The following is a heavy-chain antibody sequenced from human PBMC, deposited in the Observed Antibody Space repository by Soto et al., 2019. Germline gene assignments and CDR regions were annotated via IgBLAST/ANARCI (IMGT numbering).Heavy chain of an antibody. CDR3: ARGGLWGYCGSDTCQNSFAY. CDR2: VNHSGST. J-gene: IGHJ4*02. CDR1: GGSFSGYY. V-gene: IGHV4-34*01. D-gene: IGHD2-21*01. Sequence: SETLSLTCGVYGGSFSGYYWSWIRQPPGKGLEWIGEVNHSGSTNYNPSLKSRVTISVDTSKNQFSLKLSSVTAADTAVYYCARGGLWGYCGSDTCQNSFAYWGRGTPVLVSS.